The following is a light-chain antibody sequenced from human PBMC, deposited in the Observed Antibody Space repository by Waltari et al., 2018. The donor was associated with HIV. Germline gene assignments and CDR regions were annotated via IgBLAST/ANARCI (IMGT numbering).Light chain of an antibody. J-gene: IGLJ3*02. CDR1: DSDLGLYNF. CDR3: ASFTGDNTVM. CDR2: DVD. V-gene: IGLV2-14*03. Sequence: AVTQPASVSGLPGQSTTISCTGGDSDLGLYNFVSWYQQHSGKPPKLILYDVDSRASGVSDRFSGSMSGNTASLTISGLRAEDEARYYCASFTGDNTVMFGGGTEVTVL.